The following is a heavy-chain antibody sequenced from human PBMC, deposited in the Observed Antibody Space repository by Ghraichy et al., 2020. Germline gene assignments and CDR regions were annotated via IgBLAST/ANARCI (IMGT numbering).Heavy chain of an antibody. J-gene: IGHJ4*02. V-gene: IGHV3-30-3*01. CDR2: ISYDGSNK. Sequence: GGSLRLSCAASGFTFSSYAMHWVRQAPGKGLEWVAVISYDGSNKYYADSVKGRFTISRDNSKNTLYLQMNSLRAEDTAVYYCARDAGATRIIYYFDYWGQGTLVTVSS. CDR1: GFTFSSYA. D-gene: IGHD1-26*01. CDR3: ARDAGATRIIYYFDY.